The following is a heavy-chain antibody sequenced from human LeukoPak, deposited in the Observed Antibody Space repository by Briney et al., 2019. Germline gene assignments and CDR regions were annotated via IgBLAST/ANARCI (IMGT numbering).Heavy chain of an antibody. Sequence: PGGSLRLSCAASGFTFSTYAMHWVRQAPGKGLEWVAAISYDGSNKNYADSVKGRFTISRDNSKNTLYLQMNSLRAEDTAVYYCAKVMGRYCSSTSCYVDYWGQGTLVTVSS. D-gene: IGHD2-2*01. V-gene: IGHV3-30*04. CDR3: AKVMGRYCSSTSCYVDY. CDR1: GFTFSTYA. CDR2: ISYDGSNK. J-gene: IGHJ4*02.